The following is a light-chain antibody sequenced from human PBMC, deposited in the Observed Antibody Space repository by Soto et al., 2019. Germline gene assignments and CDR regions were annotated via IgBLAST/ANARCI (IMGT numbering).Light chain of an antibody. J-gene: IGLJ7*01. Sequence: QSALTQPASVSGSPGQSITISCTGTSSDVGGYNYVSWYQQHPGKAPKVILYDVSNRPSGVSNRFSGSKSGNTASLTIAGLQAEDEADYCCSSYTSSTTLVFGGGTQLTVL. CDR1: SSDVGGYNY. V-gene: IGLV2-14*01. CDR2: DVS. CDR3: SSYTSSTTLV.